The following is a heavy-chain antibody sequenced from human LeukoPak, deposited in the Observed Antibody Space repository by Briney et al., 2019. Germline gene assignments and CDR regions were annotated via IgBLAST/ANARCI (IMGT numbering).Heavy chain of an antibody. V-gene: IGHV4-38-2*02. Sequence: SETLSLTCSVSGYSISSGYYWGWLRQSPGKGLEWIGSIYHSGTTYYNPSLKSRVTISMDTSKNQFSLKLSSVTAADTAVYYCARDQEGITAAGTYWGQGTLVTVSS. CDR1: GYSISSGYY. CDR2: IYHSGTT. J-gene: IGHJ4*02. D-gene: IGHD6-13*01. CDR3: ARDQEGITAAGTY.